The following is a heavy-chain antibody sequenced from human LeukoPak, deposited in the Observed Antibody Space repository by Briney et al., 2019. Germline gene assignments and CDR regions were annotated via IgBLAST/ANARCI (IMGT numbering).Heavy chain of an antibody. CDR2: ISGRTSST. D-gene: IGHD5-12*01. V-gene: IGHV3-23*01. CDR1: GFTFSTNA. Sequence: PGGSLRLSCAASGFTFSTNAMTWVRQAPGKGLEWVSAISGRTSSTYYADSVKGRFTISRDNSKNTLYLQRDTLRAEDTAVYYCAKCGSSGCHLIDYWGLGTLVTVSS. CDR3: AKCGSSGCHLIDY. J-gene: IGHJ4*02.